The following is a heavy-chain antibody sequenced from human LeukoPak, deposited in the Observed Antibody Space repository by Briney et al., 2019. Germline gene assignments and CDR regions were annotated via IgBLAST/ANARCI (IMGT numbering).Heavy chain of an antibody. V-gene: IGHV3-21*01. J-gene: IGHJ4*02. D-gene: IGHD6-13*01. CDR3: ARYPLGSSWYYFDY. CDR2: ISSSTSYI. Sequence: GGSLRLXCAASGFTFSSYSMNWGRQAPGKGLEWVSSISSSTSYIYYADSVKGRFTISRDNAKNSLYLQMNRLRAEDTAVYYCARYPLGSSWYYFDYWGQGTLVTVSS. CDR1: GFTFSSYS.